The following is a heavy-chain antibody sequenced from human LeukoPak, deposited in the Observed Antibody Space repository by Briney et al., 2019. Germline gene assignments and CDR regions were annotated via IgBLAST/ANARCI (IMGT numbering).Heavy chain of an antibody. D-gene: IGHD4-17*01. J-gene: IGHJ4*02. CDR3: ARDFGYGDYFFDD. CDR1: SGSISSSSYY. V-gene: IGHV4-61*02. CDR2: IYTSGST. Sequence: SETLSLTCTVSSGSISSSSYYWSWIRQPAGKGLEWIGRIYTSGSTNYNPSLKSRVTMSVDTSKNRFSLRLSSVTAADTAVYYCARDFGYGDYFFDDWGQGTLVTVSS.